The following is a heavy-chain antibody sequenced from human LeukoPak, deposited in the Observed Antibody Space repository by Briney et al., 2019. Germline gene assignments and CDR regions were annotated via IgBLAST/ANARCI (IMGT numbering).Heavy chain of an antibody. J-gene: IGHJ6*03. CDR3: ARVAYSGYDKAYYYYYMDV. CDR2: IIPIFGTA. Sequence: SVKVSCKASGGTFSSYAISWVRQAPGQGLEWMGGIIPIFGTANYAQKFQGRVTITADKSTSTAYMELSSLRSEDTAVYYCARVAYSGYDKAYYYYYMDVWGKGTTVTVFS. V-gene: IGHV1-69*06. D-gene: IGHD5-12*01. CDR1: GGTFSSYA.